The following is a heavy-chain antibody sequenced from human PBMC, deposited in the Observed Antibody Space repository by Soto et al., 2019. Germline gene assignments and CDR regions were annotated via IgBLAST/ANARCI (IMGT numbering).Heavy chain of an antibody. CDR3: ARALSSAAGLYFDF. Sequence: PSETLSLTCTVSGGSISTYYWSWIRQPAGKGMEWIGRIHTTGGTKYNPSLKSRVTMSIDTSNNQFSLKLSSLTAADTAVYYCARALSSAAGLYFDFWGQGTLVTV. V-gene: IGHV4-4*07. D-gene: IGHD6-13*01. CDR1: GGSISTYY. CDR2: IHTTGGT. J-gene: IGHJ4*02.